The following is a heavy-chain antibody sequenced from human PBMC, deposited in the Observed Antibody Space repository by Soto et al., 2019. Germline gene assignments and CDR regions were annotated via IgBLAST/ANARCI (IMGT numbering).Heavy chain of an antibody. CDR2: IFSNGEK. J-gene: IGHJ4*02. V-gene: IGHV2-26*01. CDR1: GFSLSNARMG. D-gene: IGHD2-15*01. Sequence: ESGPTLVNPTETLTLTCTVSGFSLSNARMGVSWIRQPPGKALEWLAHIFSNGEKSYSTSLKSRLTISKDTSKSQVVLTMTNMDPVDTATYYCARIRRYCSGGSCYEYYFDYWGQGTLVTVSS. CDR3: ARIRRYCSGGSCYEYYFDY.